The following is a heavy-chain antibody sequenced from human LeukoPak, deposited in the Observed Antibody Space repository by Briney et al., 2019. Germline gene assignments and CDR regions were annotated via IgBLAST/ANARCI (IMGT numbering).Heavy chain of an antibody. J-gene: IGHJ5*02. CDR3: ARVFIVVVPAAIGNWFDP. Sequence: SETLSLTCAVYGGSFSGYYWSWIRQPPGKGLEWIGEINHSGSTNYNPSLKSRVTISVDTSKNQFSLKLSSVTAADTAVYYCARVFIVVVPAAIGNWFDPWGQGTLVTVSS. D-gene: IGHD2-2*01. V-gene: IGHV4-34*01. CDR1: GGSFSGYY. CDR2: INHSGST.